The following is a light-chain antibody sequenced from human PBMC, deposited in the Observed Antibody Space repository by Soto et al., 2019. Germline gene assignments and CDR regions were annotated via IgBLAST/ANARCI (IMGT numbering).Light chain of an antibody. J-gene: IGKJ4*01. CDR2: AET. CDR3: QQRSNWPPEVT. V-gene: IGKV3D-20*02. Sequence: EIVMTQSPGTLSLSPGERATLSCSAIRSVSNNYLAWYQQKPGRPPRLLIYAETFRATGIPDRFSGSGSGTDFTLTINRLEPEDFAVYYCQQRSNWPPEVTFGGGTKVDIK. CDR1: RSVSNNY.